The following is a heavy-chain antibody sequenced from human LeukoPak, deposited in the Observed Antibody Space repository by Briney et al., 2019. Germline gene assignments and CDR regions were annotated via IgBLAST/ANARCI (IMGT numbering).Heavy chain of an antibody. D-gene: IGHD5-24*01. J-gene: IGHJ6*03. CDR3: ARGRVEMATIPAVGYYYYMDV. CDR2: ISSSNSYI. Sequence: GRSLRLSCAASGFTFSSYGMHWVRQAPGKGLEWVSSISSSNSYIYYADSVKGRFTISRDNAKNSLYLQMNSLRAEDTAVYYCARGRVEMATIPAVGYYYYMDVWGKGTTVTVSS. CDR1: GFTFSSYG. V-gene: IGHV3-21*01.